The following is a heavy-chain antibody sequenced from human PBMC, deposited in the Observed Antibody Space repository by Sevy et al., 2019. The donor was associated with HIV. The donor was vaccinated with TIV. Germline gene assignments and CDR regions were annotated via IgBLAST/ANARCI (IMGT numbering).Heavy chain of an antibody. D-gene: IGHD2-2*01. CDR3: ARDRAAARTAAIVVVPAARRKNWFDP. Sequence: ASVKVSCKASGYTFTGYHMHWVRQAPGQGLEWMGWINPNSGGTNYAQKFQGRVTMTRDTSIGTAYMGLSRLRSDDTAVYYCARDRAAARTAAIVVVPAARRKNWFDPWGQGTLVTVSS. V-gene: IGHV1-2*02. J-gene: IGHJ5*02. CDR2: INPNSGGT. CDR1: GYTFTGYH.